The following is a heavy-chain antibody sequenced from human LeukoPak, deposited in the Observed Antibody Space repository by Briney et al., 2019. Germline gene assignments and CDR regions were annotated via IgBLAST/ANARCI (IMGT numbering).Heavy chain of an antibody. CDR3: AKDRADYGDPTVLDY. CDR2: IWYDGSNK. Sequence: GGSMRLSCAASGFTFSSYGMHWVRQAPGKGLGWVAAIWYDGSNKYYADSVKGRFTISRDNSKNTLYLQMNSLRAEDTAVYYCAKDRADYGDPTVLDYWGQGTLVTVSS. CDR1: GFTFSSYG. J-gene: IGHJ4*02. D-gene: IGHD4-17*01. V-gene: IGHV3-33*06.